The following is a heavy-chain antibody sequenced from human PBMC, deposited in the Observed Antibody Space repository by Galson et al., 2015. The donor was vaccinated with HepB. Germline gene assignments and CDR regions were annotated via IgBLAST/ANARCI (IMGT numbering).Heavy chain of an antibody. V-gene: IGHV1-24*01. CDR1: GYTVTELS. CDR3: ATVSSGYYYYGLDA. CDR2: FDPEDGET. Sequence: SVKVSCKVSGYTVTELSIHWVRQAPGKGLEWMGGFDPEDGETIYAQKFQGRVTVTEDTSTDTVYMQLSSLKSEDTAIYYCATVSSGYYYYGLDAWGQGTTVTVSS. J-gene: IGHJ6*02.